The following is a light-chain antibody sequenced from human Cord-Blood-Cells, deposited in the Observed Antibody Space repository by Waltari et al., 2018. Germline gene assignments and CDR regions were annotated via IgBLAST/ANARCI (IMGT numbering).Light chain of an antibody. Sequence: EIVLTQSPATLSLSPGERATLSCRASQSVSSYLAWCQQKPGQAPRRLIYDASNKATGIPARFSGSGSGTDFTLTISSLGPEDFAGYYCQQRSNWPLTFGGGTKVEIK. CDR3: QQRSNWPLT. CDR1: QSVSSY. V-gene: IGKV3-11*01. CDR2: DAS. J-gene: IGKJ4*01.